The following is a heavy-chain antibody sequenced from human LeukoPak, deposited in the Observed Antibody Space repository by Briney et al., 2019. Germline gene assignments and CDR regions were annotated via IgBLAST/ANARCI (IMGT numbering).Heavy chain of an antibody. CDR3: ARRCGESPSITIFGVVIANWFDP. J-gene: IGHJ5*02. Sequence: SETLSLTCAVYGGSFSGYYWSWIRQPPGKGLEWIGEINHSGSTNYNPSLKSRVTISVDTSKNQFSLKLSSVTAADTAVYYCARRCGESPSITIFGVVIANWFDPWGQGTLVTVSS. CDR1: GGSFSGYY. D-gene: IGHD3-3*01. CDR2: INHSGST. V-gene: IGHV4-34*01.